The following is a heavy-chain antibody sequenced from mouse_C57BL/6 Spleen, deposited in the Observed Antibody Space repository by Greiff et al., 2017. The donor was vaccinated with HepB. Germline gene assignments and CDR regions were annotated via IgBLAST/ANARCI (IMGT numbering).Heavy chain of an antibody. D-gene: IGHD1-1*01. J-gene: IGHJ1*03. CDR1: GYTFTSYW. V-gene: IGHV1-52*01. CDR2: IDPSDSET. CDR3: ARSLITTVVADWYFDV. Sequence: QVQLQQPGAELVRPGSSVKLSCKASGYTFTSYWMHWVKQRPIQGLEWIGNIDPSDSETHYNQKFKDKATLTVDKSSSTAYMQLSSLTSEDSAVYYCARSLITTVVADWYFDVWGTGTTVTVSS.